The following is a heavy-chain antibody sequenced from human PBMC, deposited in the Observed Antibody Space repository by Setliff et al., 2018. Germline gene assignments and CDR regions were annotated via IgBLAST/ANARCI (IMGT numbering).Heavy chain of an antibody. CDR2: ISDTTNFI. J-gene: IGHJ4*02. CDR3: ASYYYGSGSSYIPPHFDY. V-gene: IGHV3-21*01. Sequence: KPGGSLRLSCTASGFTFGHYNMNWVRQAPGKGLEWVSSISDTTNFIYYADSVKGRFTISRDTAKNSLYLQMNSLRAEDSAVYYCASYYYGSGSSYIPPHFDYWGLGTLVTVSS. CDR1: GFTFGHYN. D-gene: IGHD3-10*01.